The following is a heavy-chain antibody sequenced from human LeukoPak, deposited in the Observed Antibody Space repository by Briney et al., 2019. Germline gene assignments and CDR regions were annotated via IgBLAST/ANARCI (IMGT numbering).Heavy chain of an antibody. J-gene: IGHJ4*02. CDR2: IDYNGSNK. D-gene: IGHD3-9*01. CDR3: AKKGPILTGPVNY. Sequence: GGSLRLSCEASGFTFSSYGMHWVRQAPGKGLEWVTFIDYNGSNKWYADSVKGRFTISRDNSKNTLYLQMNSLRAEDTAVYYCAKKGPILTGPVNYWGQGTLVTVSS. V-gene: IGHV3-30*02. CDR1: GFTFSSYG.